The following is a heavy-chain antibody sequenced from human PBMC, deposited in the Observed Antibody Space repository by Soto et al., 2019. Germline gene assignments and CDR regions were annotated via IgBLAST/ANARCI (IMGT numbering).Heavy chain of an antibody. CDR2: IIPVFGTA. CDR3: ARGGGPYVWFNEF. CDR1: GGLFSSFA. Sequence: ASVKVSCKDSGGLFSSFAISWVRQAPGQGLEWMGGIIPVFGTAYYPQKFQDRVTITADESTNTAYMELSSLRSEDTGIYYCARGGGPYVWFNEFWGQGSLVTASS. V-gene: IGHV1-69*13. D-gene: IGHD2-15*01. J-gene: IGHJ4*02.